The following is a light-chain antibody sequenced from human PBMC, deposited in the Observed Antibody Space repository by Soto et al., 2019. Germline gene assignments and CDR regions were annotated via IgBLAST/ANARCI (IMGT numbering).Light chain of an antibody. J-gene: IGKJ1*01. V-gene: IGKV3-15*01. Sequence: EIGMTQSPGTLSVSPGERATLSCRASQSVNSNLAWYQQKPGQSPRLLIYDAATRATDIPARFSGSGSGTKFTLTISSLQSEDFAVYYCQQYNDWPRTFGQGTKVEIK. CDR1: QSVNSN. CDR3: QQYNDWPRT. CDR2: DAA.